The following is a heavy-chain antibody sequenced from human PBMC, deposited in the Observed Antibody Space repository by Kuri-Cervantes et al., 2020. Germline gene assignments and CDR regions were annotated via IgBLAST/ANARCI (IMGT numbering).Heavy chain of an antibody. CDR2: INHSGST. CDR1: GESLSVYY. D-gene: IGHD6-19*01. V-gene: IGHV4-34*01. J-gene: IGHJ4*02. Sequence: GSLRLSCAAYGESLSVYYWSWIRQPPGKGLEWIGEINHSGSTNYSPSLKSRDTISVDTSKNQFSLKLSSVTAADTAVYYCARGKGYRRYSSGQNDYRGQGTLVTVSS. CDR3: ARGKGYRRYSSGQNDY.